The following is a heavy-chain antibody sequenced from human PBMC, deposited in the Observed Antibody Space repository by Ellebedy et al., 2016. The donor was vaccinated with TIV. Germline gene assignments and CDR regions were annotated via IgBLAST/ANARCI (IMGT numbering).Heavy chain of an antibody. CDR2: ISSSSSYT. V-gene: IGHV3-11*06. CDR3: AREGIGSGWYYYGMDV. CDR1: GFTFSDYY. D-gene: IGHD6-19*01. J-gene: IGHJ6*02. Sequence: GESLKISCAASGFTFSDYYMSWIRQAPGKGLEWVSYISSSSSYTNYADSVKGRFTISRDNAKNSLYLQMTSLRAEDTAVYYCAREGIGSGWYYYGMDVWGQGTTVTVSS.